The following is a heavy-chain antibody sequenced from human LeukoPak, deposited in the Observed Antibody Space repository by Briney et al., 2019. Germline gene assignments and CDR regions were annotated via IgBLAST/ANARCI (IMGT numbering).Heavy chain of an antibody. Sequence: SVKVSCKASGGTFSSYAISWVRQAPGQGLEWMGGIIPIFGTANYAQKFQGRVTITADKSTSTAYMELSSLRSEDTAVYYCATGLTKLLVAFDIWGQGTMVTVSS. V-gene: IGHV1-69*06. CDR2: IIPIFGTA. J-gene: IGHJ3*02. CDR3: ATGLTKLLVAFDI. CDR1: GGTFSSYA. D-gene: IGHD2/OR15-2a*01.